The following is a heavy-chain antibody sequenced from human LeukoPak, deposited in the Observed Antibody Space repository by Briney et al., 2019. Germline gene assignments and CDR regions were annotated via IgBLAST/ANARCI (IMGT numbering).Heavy chain of an antibody. D-gene: IGHD6-13*01. Sequence: EASVKISCKASGYTFTSYGISWVRQAPGQGLEWMGWINTNTGNPTYAQGFTGRFVFSLDTSVSTAYLQISSLKAEDAAVYFCARDRIAAARDAFDIWGQGTMVTVSS. CDR1: GYTFTSYG. CDR3: ARDRIAAARDAFDI. V-gene: IGHV7-4-1*02. J-gene: IGHJ3*02. CDR2: INTNTGNP.